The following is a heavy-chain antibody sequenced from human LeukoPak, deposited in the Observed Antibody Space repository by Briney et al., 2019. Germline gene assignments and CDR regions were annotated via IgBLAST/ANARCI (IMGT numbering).Heavy chain of an antibody. CDR1: GFTFSCYA. CDR2: ITNSGGST. Sequence: PGGSLRLSCAASGFTFSCYAMYWLRQAPGKGLEWVSSITNSGGSTYYVDSVKGRFTISRDNSKNVLYLQMNSLRAEDTAVYYCAPYRLSIIDSWGQGTLVTVSS. CDR3: APYRLSIIDS. J-gene: IGHJ4*02. D-gene: IGHD5-12*01. V-gene: IGHV3-23*01.